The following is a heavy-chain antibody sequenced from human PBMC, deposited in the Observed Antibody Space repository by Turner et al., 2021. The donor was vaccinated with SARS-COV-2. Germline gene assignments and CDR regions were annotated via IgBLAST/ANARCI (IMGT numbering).Heavy chain of an antibody. V-gene: IGHV4-39*01. CDR3: AGEVVVLTTTHYGMDV. CDR2: IYYSGST. CDR1: GGSISSSSYY. D-gene: IGHD1-26*01. Sequence: QLQLQESGPGLVKPSETLSLTCTVSGGSISSSSYYWGWIRQPPGKRLEWIGSIYYSGSTYYNPSLKSRVTISVDTSKNQFSLKLSSVTAADTAVYYCAGEVVVLTTTHYGMDVWGQGTTVTVSS. J-gene: IGHJ6*02.